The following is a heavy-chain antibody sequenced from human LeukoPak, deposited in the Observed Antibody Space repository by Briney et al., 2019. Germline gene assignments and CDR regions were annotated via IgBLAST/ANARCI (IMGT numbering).Heavy chain of an antibody. CDR3: ARDRPYCSSTSCSLGDAFDI. CDR2: ISAYNGNT. V-gene: IGHV1-18*01. D-gene: IGHD2-2*01. CDR1: GYTFSSYG. J-gene: IGHJ3*02. Sequence: ASVKVSCKASGYTFSSYGISWVRQAPGQGLEWMGWISAYNGNTYYAQKLQGRVTMTTDTSTSTAYMELRSLRSDDTALYYCARDRPYCSSTSCSLGDAFDIWGQGTMVTVSS.